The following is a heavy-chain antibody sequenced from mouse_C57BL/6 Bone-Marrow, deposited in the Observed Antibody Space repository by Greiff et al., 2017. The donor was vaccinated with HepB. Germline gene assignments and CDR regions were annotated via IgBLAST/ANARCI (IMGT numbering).Heavy chain of an antibody. CDR1: GYTFTDYY. Sequence: EVKLQQSGPELVKPGASVKISCKASGYTFTDYYMNWVKQSHGKSLEWIGDINPNNGGTSYNQKFKGKATLTVDKSSSTAYMELRSLTSEDSAVYYCARKGWDWFAYWGQGTLVTVSA. CDR3: ARKGWDWFAY. J-gene: IGHJ3*01. CDR2: INPNNGGT. V-gene: IGHV1-26*01. D-gene: IGHD3-3*01.